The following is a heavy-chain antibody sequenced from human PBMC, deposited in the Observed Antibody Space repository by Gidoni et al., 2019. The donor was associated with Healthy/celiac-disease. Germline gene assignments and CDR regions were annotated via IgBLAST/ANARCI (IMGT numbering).Heavy chain of an antibody. CDR2: IYTSGST. Sequence: QVQLQESGPGLVKPSETLSLPCTVSGGPISRYYWSWVRQPAGKGLEWIGRIYTSGSTNYNPSLKSRVTMSVDTSKNQFSLKLSSVTAADTAVYYCARAGAGHRWLQLTWGQGTLVTVSS. J-gene: IGHJ5*02. D-gene: IGHD5-12*01. V-gene: IGHV4-4*07. CDR3: ARAGAGHRWLQLT. CDR1: GGPISRYY.